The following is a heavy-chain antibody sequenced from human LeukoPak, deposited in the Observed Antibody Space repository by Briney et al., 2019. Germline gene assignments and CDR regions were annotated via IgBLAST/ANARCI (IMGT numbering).Heavy chain of an antibody. CDR1: GYTFTSYD. Sequence: ASVKVSCKASGYTFTSYDINWVRQATGQGLEWMGWMNPNSGNTGYAQKFQGRVTMTRNTSISTAYMELSSLRSEDTAVYYCAAYGSGSYPYYYYMDVWGKGTTVTISS. CDR2: MNPNSGNT. J-gene: IGHJ6*03. CDR3: AAYGSGSYPYYYYMDV. D-gene: IGHD3-10*01. V-gene: IGHV1-8*01.